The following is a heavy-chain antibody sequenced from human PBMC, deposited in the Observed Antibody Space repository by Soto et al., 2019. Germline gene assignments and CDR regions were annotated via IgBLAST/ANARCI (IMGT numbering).Heavy chain of an antibody. CDR1: GGSISSYY. D-gene: IGHD6-13*01. CDR2: IYYSGST. Sequence: SETLALTCTVSGGSISSYYWSWIRQPPGKGLEWIGYIYYSGSTNYNPSLKSRVTISVDTSKNQFSLKLSSVTAADTAVYYCERDQRSSWENDWGQGTLVTVSS. V-gene: IGHV4-59*12. J-gene: IGHJ4*02. CDR3: ERDQRSSWEND.